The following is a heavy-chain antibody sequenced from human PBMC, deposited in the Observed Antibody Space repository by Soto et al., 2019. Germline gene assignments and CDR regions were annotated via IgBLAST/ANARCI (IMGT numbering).Heavy chain of an antibody. V-gene: IGHV3-73*01. CDR1: GFTFSGSH. J-gene: IGHJ4*02. CDR3: SRQTVSYHDY. CDR2: IRSKADNYAT. D-gene: IGHD1-26*01. Sequence: EVQLVESGGGLVQPGGSLKLSCAASGFTFSGSHMHWVRQASGKGLEWVGHIRSKADNYATAYAASVKGRFLISRDDSKSTAYLQMNSLNTEGTAVYYFSRQTVSYHDYWGQGILVTVSS.